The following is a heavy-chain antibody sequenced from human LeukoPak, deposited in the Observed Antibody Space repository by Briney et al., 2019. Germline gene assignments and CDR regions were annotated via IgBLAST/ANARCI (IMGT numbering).Heavy chain of an antibody. CDR1: GYTVTGYY. J-gene: IGHJ5*02. CDR3: ATESPRRQYYYDPNWFDP. Sequence: ASVKVSCKASGYTVTGYYIHWVRQAPGQGLEWMGWITPNSDDTDYAQKFQGRVSMTRDTSISTAYMELSSLRSDDTAVYYCATESPRRQYYYDPNWFDPWGQGTLVTVSS. D-gene: IGHD3-22*01. CDR2: ITPNSDDT. V-gene: IGHV1-2*02.